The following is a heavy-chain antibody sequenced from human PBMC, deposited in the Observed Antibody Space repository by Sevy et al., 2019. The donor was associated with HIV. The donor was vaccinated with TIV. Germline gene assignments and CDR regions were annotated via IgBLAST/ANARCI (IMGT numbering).Heavy chain of an antibody. Sequence: GGSLRLSCKPSGFTFISYAMSWVRQAPGKGLEWVSTFYGSSGGTYYADSVKGRFTISRDNSKNTLYLQMNSLRTEDTAEYYCAGGRYDSSGSFDAFDIWGQGTMVTVSS. V-gene: IGHV3-23*01. CDR1: GFTFISYA. J-gene: IGHJ3*02. CDR3: AGGRYDSSGSFDAFDI. CDR2: FYGSSGGT. D-gene: IGHD3-22*01.